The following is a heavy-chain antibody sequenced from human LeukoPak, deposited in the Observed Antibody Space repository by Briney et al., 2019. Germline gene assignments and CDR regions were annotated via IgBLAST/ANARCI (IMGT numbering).Heavy chain of an antibody. D-gene: IGHD3-10*01. V-gene: IGHV1-18*01. J-gene: IGHJ4*02. CDR2: ISAYNGNT. CDR1: GYTFTSYG. Sequence: ASVKVSCKASGYTFTSYGISWVRQAPGQGLEWMAWISAYNGNTNYAQKFQGRVTMTTDTSTSTAYMELRSLRSDDTAVYYCARTDYYGSGSYYNPYYFDYWGQGTLVTVSS. CDR3: ARTDYYGSGSYYNPYYFDY.